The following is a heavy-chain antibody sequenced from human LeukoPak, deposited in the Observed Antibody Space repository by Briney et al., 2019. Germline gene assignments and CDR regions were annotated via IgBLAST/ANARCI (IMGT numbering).Heavy chain of an antibody. CDR3: ARERHYYYYYYMDV. CDR1: GGSFSGYY. Sequence: KPSETLSLTCAVYGGSFSGYYWSWIRQPPGKGLEWIGRIYTSGSTNYNPSLKSRVTISVDTSKNQFSLKLSSVTAADTAVYYCARERHYYYYYYMDVWGKGTTVTISS. V-gene: IGHV4-4*08. J-gene: IGHJ6*03. CDR2: IYTSGST.